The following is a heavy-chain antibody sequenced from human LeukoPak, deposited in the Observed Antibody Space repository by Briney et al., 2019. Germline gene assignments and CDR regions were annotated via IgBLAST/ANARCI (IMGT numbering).Heavy chain of an antibody. V-gene: IGHV1-2*04. CDR3: ALKRGGGYCSSTSCSGDAFDI. D-gene: IGHD2-2*01. CDR2: INPNSGGT. CDR1: GYTFTVYY. J-gene: IGHJ3*02. Sequence: GASVDVSCKASGYTFTVYYMHWVRQAPGQGLEWMGWINPNSGGTNYAQKFQGWVTMTRDTSISTAYMDLSRLRSDDTAVYYCALKRGGGYCSSTSCSGDAFDIWDQGTMVTVSS.